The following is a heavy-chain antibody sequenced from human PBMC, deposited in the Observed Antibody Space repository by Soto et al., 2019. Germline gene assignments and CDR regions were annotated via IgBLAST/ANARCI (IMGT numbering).Heavy chain of an antibody. D-gene: IGHD3-3*01. J-gene: IGHJ4*02. CDR2: ISYDGSNK. Sequence: QVQLVESGGGVVQPGRSLRLSCAASGFTFSSYGMHWVRQAPGKGLEWVAVISYDGSNKYYADSVKGRFTISRDNSKHTLYLQMNSLRAEDTAVYYCAKSLGGYYFDYWGQGTLVTVSS. V-gene: IGHV3-30*18. CDR1: GFTFSSYG. CDR3: AKSLGGYYFDY.